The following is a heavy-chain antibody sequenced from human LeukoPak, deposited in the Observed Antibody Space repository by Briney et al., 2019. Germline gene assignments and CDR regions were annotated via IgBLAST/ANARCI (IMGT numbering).Heavy chain of an antibody. V-gene: IGHV3-7*01. Sequence: GGSLRLSCAASGFTFSNYWMGWVRQAPGKGLEWVANIKEDGSEKYYVDSVKGRFTISRDNAKNSLYLQMNSLRAEDTAVYYCARENYFDYWGQGTLVTVSS. CDR2: IKEDGSEK. CDR1: GFTFSNYW. J-gene: IGHJ4*02. CDR3: ARENYFDY.